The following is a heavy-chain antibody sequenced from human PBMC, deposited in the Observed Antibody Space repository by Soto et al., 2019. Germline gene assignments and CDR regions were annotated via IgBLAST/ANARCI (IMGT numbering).Heavy chain of an antibody. V-gene: IGHV1-69*01. CDR2: IIPIFGTA. J-gene: IGHJ3*02. CDR3: ARDRRGIVVTNGAFDI. CDR1: GGTFSSYA. Sequence: QVQLVQSGAEVKKPGSSVKVSCKASGGTFSSYAISWVRQAPGQGLEWMGGIIPIFGTANYAQKFQGRVTITADESTSTAYMELSSLRSEDTAVYYCARDRRGIVVTNGAFDIWGQGTMVTVSS. D-gene: IGHD2-21*01.